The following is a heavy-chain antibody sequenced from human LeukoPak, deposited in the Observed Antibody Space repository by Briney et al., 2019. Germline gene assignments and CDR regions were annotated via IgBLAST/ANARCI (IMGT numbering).Heavy chain of an antibody. Sequence: PGGSLRLSDKGSGYTLTNYLISWVRQMPGKGQGRMGRIDPTDSYINYSPSFQGHVTMSTDKSISTAYLQWSSLKASDTAMYYCARLLVGGQDYFDSWGQGTLVTVSS. CDR1: GYTLTNYL. D-gene: IGHD2-15*01. CDR2: IDPTDSYI. CDR3: ARLLVGGQDYFDS. V-gene: IGHV5-10-1*01. J-gene: IGHJ4*02.